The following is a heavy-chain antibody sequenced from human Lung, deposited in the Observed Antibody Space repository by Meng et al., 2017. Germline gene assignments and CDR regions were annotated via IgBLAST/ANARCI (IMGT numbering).Heavy chain of an antibody. V-gene: IGHV4-39*01. J-gene: IGHJ5*02. CDR2: IGHSGFT. Sequence: QLQGWGPGQVKASEARSLTCSFSGGSITTSGYYWGWIRQPPGKGLEWIGSIGHSGFTYYTPSLKSRVAVSLDASKSQFSLMLTSVTAADTAVYYCVRSSAWVRTGFDPWGQGTLVTVSS. D-gene: IGHD6-19*01. CDR1: GGSITTSGYY. CDR3: VRSSAWVRTGFDP.